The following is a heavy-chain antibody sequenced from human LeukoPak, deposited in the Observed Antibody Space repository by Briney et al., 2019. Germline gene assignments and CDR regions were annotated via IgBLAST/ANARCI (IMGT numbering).Heavy chain of an antibody. CDR2: INPNSGGT. CDR1: GYTFTGYY. CDR3: ARDRAPDSGSYFFDY. J-gene: IGHJ4*02. D-gene: IGHD1-26*01. V-gene: IGHV1-2*02. Sequence: ASVKVSCKASGYTFTGYYMHWVRQAPGQGLEWMGWINPNSGGTNYAQRFQGRVTMTRDTSISTAYMELSRLTSDDTAVYYCARDRAPDSGSYFFDYWGQGTLVTVSS.